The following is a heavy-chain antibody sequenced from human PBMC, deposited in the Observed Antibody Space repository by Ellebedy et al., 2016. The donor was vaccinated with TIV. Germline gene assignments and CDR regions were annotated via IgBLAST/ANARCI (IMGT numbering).Heavy chain of an antibody. Sequence: SETLSLXXTVSGGSVSSGSYCWSWIRQPPGKGLEWIGYIYYSGSTNYNPSLKSRVTISVDTSKNQFSLKLSSVTAADTAVYYCARTTYYDILTGYYITYYFDYWGQGTLVTVSS. CDR1: GGSVSSGSYC. CDR2: IYYSGST. V-gene: IGHV4-61*01. D-gene: IGHD3-9*01. CDR3: ARTTYYDILTGYYITYYFDY. J-gene: IGHJ4*02.